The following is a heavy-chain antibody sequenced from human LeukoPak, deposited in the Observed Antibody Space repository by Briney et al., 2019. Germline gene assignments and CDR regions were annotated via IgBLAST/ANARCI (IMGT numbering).Heavy chain of an antibody. J-gene: IGHJ4*02. D-gene: IGHD6-19*01. V-gene: IGHV3-11*01. CDR2: ISSSGSTI. CDR3: ASLGEQWLVQYLHY. CDR1: GFTLSSYE. Sequence: KAGGSLRLSCTASGFTLSSYEMSWIRQAPGKGLEWVSYISSSGSTIYYADSVKGRFTISRDNAKNSLYLQMNSLRAEDTAVYYCASLGEQWLVQYLHYWGQGTLVTVSS.